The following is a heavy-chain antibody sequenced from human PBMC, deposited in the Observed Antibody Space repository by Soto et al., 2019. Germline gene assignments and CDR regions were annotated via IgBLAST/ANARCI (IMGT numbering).Heavy chain of an antibody. CDR2: FDPEDGET. J-gene: IGHJ4*02. D-gene: IGHD3-3*01. Sequence: ASVKVSCKVSGYTLTELSMHWVRQAPGKGLEWMGGFDPEDGETIYAQKFQGRVTMTEDASTDTAYMELSSLRSEDTAVYYCATRGGFFGVVIPFDYWGQGTLVTVS. CDR1: GYTLTELS. CDR3: ATRGGFFGVVIPFDY. V-gene: IGHV1-24*01.